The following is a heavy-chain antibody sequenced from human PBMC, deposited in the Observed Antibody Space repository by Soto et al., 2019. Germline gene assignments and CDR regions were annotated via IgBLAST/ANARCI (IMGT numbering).Heavy chain of an antibody. CDR2: IKQDGSEK. J-gene: IGHJ6*03. CDR3: ARHQPYDILPGPLYYYYMDV. Sequence: GGSLRLSCAASGFTFSSYWMSWVRQAPGKGLEWVANIKQDGSEKYYVDSVKGRFTISRDNAKNSLYLQMSSLRAEDTAVYYCARHQPYDILPGPLYYYYMDVWGKGTTVTVSS. CDR1: GFTFSSYW. D-gene: IGHD3-9*01. V-gene: IGHV3-7*01.